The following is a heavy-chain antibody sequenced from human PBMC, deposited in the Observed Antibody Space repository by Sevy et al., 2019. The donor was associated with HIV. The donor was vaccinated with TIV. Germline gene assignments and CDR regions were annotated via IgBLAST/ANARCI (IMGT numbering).Heavy chain of an antibody. CDR3: ARITGVATMLGIDY. V-gene: IGHV1-2*02. CDR2: INPNSGGT. Sequence: ASVKVSCKASGYTFTGYYMHWVRQAPGQGLEWMGWINPNSGGTNYAQTFQGRVTMTRDTSISTAYMELSRLRSDDTAVYYCARITGVATMLGIDYWGQGTLVTVSS. J-gene: IGHJ4*02. D-gene: IGHD5-12*01. CDR1: GYTFTGYY.